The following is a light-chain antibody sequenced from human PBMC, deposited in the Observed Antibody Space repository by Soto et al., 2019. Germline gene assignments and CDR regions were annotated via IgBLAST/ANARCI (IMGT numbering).Light chain of an antibody. V-gene: IGLV2-11*01. J-gene: IGLJ2*01. CDR2: DVS. CDR3: CSYAGSSPV. Sequence: QSALTQPRSVSGSPGQSVTISCTGTSSDVGGYNYVSWYQQHPGKAPKLMIYDVSKRPSGVPDRFSGSKSDNTASLTISGLQAEDEADYYCCSYAGSSPVFGGGTKLTVL. CDR1: SSDVGGYNY.